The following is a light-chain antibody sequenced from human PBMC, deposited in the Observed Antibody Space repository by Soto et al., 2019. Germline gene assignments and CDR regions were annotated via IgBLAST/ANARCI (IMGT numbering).Light chain of an antibody. CDR1: SGDIGGYDY. J-gene: IGLJ1*01. Sequence: QSALTQPPSASGSPGQSVTISCTGTSGDIGGYDYVSWYQQHPGKAPKLMIYEVTKRPLGVPDRFSGSKSGNTASLTISGLQAEDEANYYCYSYAGNNLYVFGTGTKVTVL. CDR2: EVT. V-gene: IGLV2-8*01. CDR3: YSYAGNNLYV.